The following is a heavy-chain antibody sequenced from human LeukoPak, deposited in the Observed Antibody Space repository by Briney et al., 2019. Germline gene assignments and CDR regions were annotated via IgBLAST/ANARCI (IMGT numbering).Heavy chain of an antibody. D-gene: IGHD3-10*01. CDR1: GGSFSGYY. Sequence: PSETLSLTCAVYGGSFSGYYWSWIRQPPGKGLEWIEEINHSGSTNYNPSLKSRVTISVDTSKNQFSLKLSSVTAADTAVYYCARGAHYYGSGSRAIRYWGQGTLVTVSS. V-gene: IGHV4-34*01. CDR3: ARGAHYYGSGSRAIRY. CDR2: INHSGST. J-gene: IGHJ4*02.